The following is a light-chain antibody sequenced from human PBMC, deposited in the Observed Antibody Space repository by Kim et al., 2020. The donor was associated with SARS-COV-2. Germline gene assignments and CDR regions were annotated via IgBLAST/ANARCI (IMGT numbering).Light chain of an antibody. CDR1: QSVTAG. J-gene: IGKJ4*01. V-gene: IGKV3-11*01. CDR2: GAS. CDR3: QQRKT. Sequence: APLALAPGESATLACRAAQSVTAGLGWYQQKRGQAPSLLIYGASKRANGSPARFSGSESETEFTITISSIEPEDIAVYYCQQRKTFGGGTKVDI.